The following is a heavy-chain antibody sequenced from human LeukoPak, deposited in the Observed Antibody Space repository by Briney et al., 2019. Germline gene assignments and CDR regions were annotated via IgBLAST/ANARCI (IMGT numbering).Heavy chain of an antibody. J-gene: IGHJ4*02. V-gene: IGHV4-39*01. CDR3: ARSVVVATVDY. Sequence: PSETLSLTCTVSGGSISSSSYYWGWIRQPPGKGLEWIGSIYYSGSTYYNPSLKSRVTISVDTSKNQFSLKLSSVTAADTAVYYCARSVVVATVDYWGQGTLVTVSS. CDR2: IYYSGST. D-gene: IGHD2-15*01. CDR1: GGSISSSSYY.